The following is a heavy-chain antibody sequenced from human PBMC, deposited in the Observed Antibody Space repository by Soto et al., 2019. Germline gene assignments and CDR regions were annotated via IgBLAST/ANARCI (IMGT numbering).Heavy chain of an antibody. V-gene: IGHV3-30*18. Sequence: HPGGSLRLSCAASGFTFSSYGMHWVRQAPGKGLEWVAVISYDGSNKYYADSVKGRFTISRDNSKNTLYLQMNSLRAEDTAVYYCAKEVVVVITDAFDIWGQGTMVTVSS. D-gene: IGHD3-22*01. CDR2: ISYDGSNK. J-gene: IGHJ3*02. CDR3: AKEVVVVITDAFDI. CDR1: GFTFSSYG.